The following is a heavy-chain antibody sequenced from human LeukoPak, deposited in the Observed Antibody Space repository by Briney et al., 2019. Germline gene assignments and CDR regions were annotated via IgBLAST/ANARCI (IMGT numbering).Heavy chain of an antibody. CDR3: PRDYGDY. J-gene: IGHJ4*02. D-gene: IGHD4-17*01. V-gene: IGHV3-7*01. CDR1: GFIFSSYG. Sequence: PGRSLRLSCAAYGFIFSSYGMHWVRQAPGKGLEWVANIKQDGSEQYYVDSVKGRFTISRDIAENSLYLQMNNLRVEDTALYYCPRDYGDYWGQGTLVTVSS. CDR2: IKQDGSEQ.